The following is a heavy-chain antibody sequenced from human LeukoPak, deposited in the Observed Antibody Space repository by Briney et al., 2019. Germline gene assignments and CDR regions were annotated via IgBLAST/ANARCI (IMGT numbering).Heavy chain of an antibody. CDR2: IYYSGSP. V-gene: IGHV4-59*01. CDR3: ARERKTRGSYSVGYFDY. CDR1: GGSISSYY. Sequence: SETLSLTCTVSGGSISSYYWSWIRQPPGKGLEWMGYIYYSGSPNYNPSLKSRVTISVDTSKNQFSLKLSSVTAADTAVYYCARERKTRGSYSVGYFDYWGQGTLVTVSS. J-gene: IGHJ4*02. D-gene: IGHD1-26*01.